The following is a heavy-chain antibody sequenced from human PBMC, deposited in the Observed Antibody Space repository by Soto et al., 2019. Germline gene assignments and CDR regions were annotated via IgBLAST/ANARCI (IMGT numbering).Heavy chain of an antibody. V-gene: IGHV1-18*01. D-gene: IGHD6-13*01. Sequence: GASVKVSCKASGYTFTSYGISWVRQAPGQGLEWMGWISAYNGNTNYAQKLQGRVTMTTDTSTSTAYMELRSLRSDDTAVYYCARASGRQHSSSSYIPGDWGQGTLVTLAS. CDR1: GYTFTSYG. CDR3: ARASGRQHSSSSYIPGD. CDR2: ISAYNGNT. J-gene: IGHJ4*02.